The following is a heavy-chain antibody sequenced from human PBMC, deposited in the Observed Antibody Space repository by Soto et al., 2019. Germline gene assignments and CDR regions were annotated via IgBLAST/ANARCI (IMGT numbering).Heavy chain of an antibody. CDR1: GFTFSSYG. V-gene: IGHV3-30*18. Sequence: GGSLRLSCAASGFTFSSYGMHWVRQAPGKGLEWVAVISYDGSNKYYADSVKGRFTSSRDNSKNTLYLQMNSLRAEDTAVYYCAKGDTVIVVVTPLDYWGQGTLVTVSS. CDR2: ISYDGSNK. CDR3: AKGDTVIVVVTPLDY. J-gene: IGHJ4*02. D-gene: IGHD3-22*01.